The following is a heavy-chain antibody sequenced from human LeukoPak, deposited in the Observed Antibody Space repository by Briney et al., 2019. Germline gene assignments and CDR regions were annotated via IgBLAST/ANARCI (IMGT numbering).Heavy chain of an antibody. CDR2: TVVGSGNT. V-gene: IGHV1-58*02. Sequence: SVEVSCKASGFTFTTSAMQWVRQARGQRLERIGWTVVGSGNTNYAQKFQERVTFTRDMSTSTAYMELSSLRSEDTAVYYCAAVSYCSGGGCYGNGAFDIWGQGTMVAVSS. J-gene: IGHJ3*02. D-gene: IGHD2-15*01. CDR1: GFTFTTSA. CDR3: AAVSYCSGGGCYGNGAFDI.